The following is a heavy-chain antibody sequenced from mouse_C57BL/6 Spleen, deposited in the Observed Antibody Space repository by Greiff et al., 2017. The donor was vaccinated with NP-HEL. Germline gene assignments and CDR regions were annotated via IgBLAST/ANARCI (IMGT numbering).Heavy chain of an antibody. V-gene: IGHV14-4*01. CDR3: TSYDGYSYYAMDY. D-gene: IGHD2-3*01. CDR2: IDPENGDT. CDR1: GFNIKDDY. Sequence: VQLQQSGAELVRPGASVKLSCTASGFNIKDDYMHWVKQRPEQGLEWIGWIDPENGDTEYASRFQGKATITADTSSNTAYLQLSSLTSEDTAVYYCTSYDGYSYYAMDYWGQGTSVTVSS. J-gene: IGHJ4*01.